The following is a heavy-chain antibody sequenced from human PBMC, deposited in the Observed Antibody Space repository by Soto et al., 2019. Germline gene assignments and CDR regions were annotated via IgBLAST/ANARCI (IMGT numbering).Heavy chain of an antibody. CDR1: GGSISSGGYY. CDR2: IYYSGST. Sequence: PSETLSLTCTVSGGSISSGGYYWSWIRQHPGKGLEWIGYIYYSGSTYYNPSLKSRVTISVDTSKNQFSLKLSSVTAADTAVYYCARDRNRYYDSSGYWFDPWGQGTLVTV. V-gene: IGHV4-31*03. J-gene: IGHJ5*02. D-gene: IGHD3-22*01. CDR3: ARDRNRYYDSSGYWFDP.